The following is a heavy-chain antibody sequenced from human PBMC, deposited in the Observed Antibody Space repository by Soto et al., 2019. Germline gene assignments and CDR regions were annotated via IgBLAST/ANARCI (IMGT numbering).Heavy chain of an antibody. CDR2: LSGGGGTT. Sequence: EVQLLESGGGLVQPGGSLRLSCAASGFTFNNYAMTWVRQAPGKGLEWVSDLSGGGGTTSYADSVKGRFTVSRDSSKNTLNLQMCRLMAKDTALYYGAKCRGGSGSLTRRVDFWGHVNLVSVSS. CDR3: AKCRGGSGSLTRRVDF. D-gene: IGHD3-10*01. V-gene: IGHV3-23*01. J-gene: IGHJ4*01. CDR1: GFTFNNYA.